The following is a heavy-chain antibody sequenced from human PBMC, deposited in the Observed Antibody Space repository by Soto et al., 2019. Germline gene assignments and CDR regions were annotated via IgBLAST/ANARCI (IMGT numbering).Heavy chain of an antibody. CDR3: ARDFKARKGAWAFDY. J-gene: IGHJ4*02. Sequence: QVQLQESAPGLVMPSGTLSLTCAVSGASIRSDDWWNWVRQPPGKGLEWIGEISHSGTTFYNPSLESRITTSVDESKNRFSLKLTAVTAADTAVYYCARDFKARKGAWAFDYWGQGALVTVSS. CDR1: GASIRSDDW. D-gene: IGHD3-16*01. CDR2: ISHSGTT. V-gene: IGHV4-4*02.